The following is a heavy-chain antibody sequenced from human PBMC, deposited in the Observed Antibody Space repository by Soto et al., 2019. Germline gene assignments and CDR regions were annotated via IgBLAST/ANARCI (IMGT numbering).Heavy chain of an antibody. Sequence: SETLSLTCTVSGGSISSGGYYWSWIRQHPGKGMEWIGYIYYSGSTYYNPSLKSRVTISVDTSKNQFSLKLSSVTAADTAVYYCARYMVATGDFYYWGQGTLVTVSS. CDR2: IYYSGST. D-gene: IGHD5-12*01. CDR1: GGSISSGGYY. J-gene: IGHJ4*02. V-gene: IGHV4-31*03. CDR3: ARYMVATGDFYY.